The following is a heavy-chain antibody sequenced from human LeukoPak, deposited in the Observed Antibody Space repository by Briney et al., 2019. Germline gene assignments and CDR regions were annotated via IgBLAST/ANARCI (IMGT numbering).Heavy chain of an antibody. CDR2: ISGSDGST. V-gene: IGHV3-23*01. Sequence: GGSLRLSCAASGFTFSSYAMSWVRQAPGKGLEWFSAISGSDGSTYYADSVKGRFTISRDNSKNTLYLQMNSLRVEDTAVYYCAKFVGSGWYNSDYWGQGTLVTVSS. D-gene: IGHD6-19*01. CDR3: AKFVGSGWYNSDY. CDR1: GFTFSSYA. J-gene: IGHJ4*02.